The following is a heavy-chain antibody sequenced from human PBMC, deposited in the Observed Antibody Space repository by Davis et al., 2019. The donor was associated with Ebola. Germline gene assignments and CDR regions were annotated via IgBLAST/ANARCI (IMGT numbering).Heavy chain of an antibody. CDR1: GFSFSNYW. V-gene: IGHV3-7*04. CDR2: IKKDGTEK. J-gene: IGHJ5*02. Sequence: PGGSLRLSCAASGFSFSNYWMSWVRQAPGKGLEWVANIKKDGTEKFYVDSVKGRFTISRDKAKNSLFLQMNSLRAEDTAVYYSVGGGSYVFDPWGQGTLVTVSS. D-gene: IGHD1-26*01. CDR3: VGGGSYVFDP.